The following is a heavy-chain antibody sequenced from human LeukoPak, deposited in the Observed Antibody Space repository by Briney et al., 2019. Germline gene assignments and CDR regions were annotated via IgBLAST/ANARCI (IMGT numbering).Heavy chain of an antibody. Sequence: GGSLRLSCVASGFTFSSYAMSWVRQAPGKGLEWVSAISGSGGDTYYADSVKGRFTISRDNSKNTLYVQLNSLRAEDTAVYYCAKYRGDNFGAYVYWGQGTLVSVSS. D-gene: IGHD4-23*01. V-gene: IGHV3-23*01. J-gene: IGHJ4*02. CDR3: AKYRGDNFGAYVY. CDR1: GFTFSSYA. CDR2: ISGSGGDT.